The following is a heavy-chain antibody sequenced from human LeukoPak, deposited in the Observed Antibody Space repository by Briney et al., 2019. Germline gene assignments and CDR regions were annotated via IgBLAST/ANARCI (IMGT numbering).Heavy chain of an antibody. CDR2: ISGSGGST. CDR3: AKVGGYDFWSGYVYFAL. J-gene: IGHJ2*01. Sequence: GGSLRLSCAASGFIFSSYAMSWVRQAPGRGLEWVSAISGSGGSTYYADSVKGRFTISRDNSKNTLYLQMNSLRAEDTAVYYCAKVGGYDFWSGYVYFALSGRGTLVTVSS. V-gene: IGHV3-23*01. D-gene: IGHD3-3*01. CDR1: GFIFSSYA.